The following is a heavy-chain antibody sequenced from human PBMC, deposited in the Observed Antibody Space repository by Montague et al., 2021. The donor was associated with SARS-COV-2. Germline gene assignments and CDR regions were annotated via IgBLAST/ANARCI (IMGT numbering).Heavy chain of an antibody. CDR2: IKQDGSEK. Sequence: SLSLSWAASGFTFSSYWMSWVRQAPGKGLEWVANIKQDGSEKYYVDSVKGRFTISRDNAKNSLYLQMNSLRAEDTAVYYCARDTYYYGSGSYYYGMDVWGQGTTVTVSS. D-gene: IGHD3-10*01. CDR1: GFTFSSYW. CDR3: ARDTYYYGSGSYYYGMDV. V-gene: IGHV3-7*01. J-gene: IGHJ6*02.